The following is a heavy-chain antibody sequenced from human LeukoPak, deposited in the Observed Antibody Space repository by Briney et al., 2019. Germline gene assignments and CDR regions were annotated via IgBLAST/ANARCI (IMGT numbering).Heavy chain of an antibody. CDR3: AKAYSAAGFDY. J-gene: IGHJ4*02. Sequence: GGSLRLSCAASGFTFSSYGMHWVRQAPGKGLEWVAVISYDGSNKYYADSVKGRFTISRDNSKNTLYLQMNSLRAEDTAVYYCAKAYSAAGFDYWGQGTLVTVSS. D-gene: IGHD4-11*01. V-gene: IGHV3-30*18. CDR2: ISYDGSNK. CDR1: GFTFSSYG.